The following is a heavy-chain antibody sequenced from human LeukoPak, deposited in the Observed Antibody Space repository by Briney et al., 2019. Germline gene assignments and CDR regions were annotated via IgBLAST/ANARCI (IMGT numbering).Heavy chain of an antibody. J-gene: IGHJ4*02. CDR1: GYTFTNYY. D-gene: IGHD1-14*01. V-gene: IGHV1-46*01. Sequence: ASVKVSCKASGYTFTNYYIHWVRQAPGQGLEWMGNINPSGGSTTYAQRFQDRDLMTGDTSTSSVYMELSSLRSEDTAIYYCAREMHRTYYFDYWGQGTLVTAPS. CDR2: INPSGGST. CDR3: AREMHRTYYFDY.